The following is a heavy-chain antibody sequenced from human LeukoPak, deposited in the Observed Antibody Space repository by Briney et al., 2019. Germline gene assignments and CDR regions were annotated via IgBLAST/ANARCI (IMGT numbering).Heavy chain of an antibody. V-gene: IGHV3-48*01. CDR1: GFTFSGFS. CDR3: ASQSQIDY. Sequence: PGGSLRLSCAASGFTFSGFSMNWVRQAPGRGLEWISFISSSSSTIYYADSVKGRFTISRDNAKNSLYLQMNSLRAEDTAVYYCASQSQIDYWGQGTLVTVSS. CDR2: ISSSSSTI. J-gene: IGHJ4*02.